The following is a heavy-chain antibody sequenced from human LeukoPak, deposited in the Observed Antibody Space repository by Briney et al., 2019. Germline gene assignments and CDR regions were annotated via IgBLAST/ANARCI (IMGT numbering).Heavy chain of an antibody. CDR1: GSTLSSSA. CDR3: AKLLLD. D-gene: IGHD3-22*01. CDR2: MTEGGAT. Sequence: GGSLRLSCAASGSTLSSSAMSWVRQAPGKGLEWVSVMTEGGATYYADSVRGRFTISRDNSKNMLYLQMNSLRAEDTAVYYCAKLLLDWGQGTLVTVSS. V-gene: IGHV3-23*01. J-gene: IGHJ4*02.